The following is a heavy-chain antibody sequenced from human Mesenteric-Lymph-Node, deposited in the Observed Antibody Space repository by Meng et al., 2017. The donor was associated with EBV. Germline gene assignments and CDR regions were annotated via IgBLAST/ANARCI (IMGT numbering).Heavy chain of an antibody. CDR3: ARDNLDWYGMDV. CDR1: GAPITTGGYY. V-gene: IGHV4-30-4*01. J-gene: IGHJ6*02. D-gene: IGHD1-1*01. Sequence: QAQLQESGPGLVKPSQTLSLTCAVSGAPITTGGYYWNWIRQPPGKGLEWIGYIYNTGSPFYNPSLKSRVMISLDTSKNQLSLKLTSVTAADTAVYYCARDNLDWYGMDVWGQGTTVTVSS. CDR2: IYNTGSP.